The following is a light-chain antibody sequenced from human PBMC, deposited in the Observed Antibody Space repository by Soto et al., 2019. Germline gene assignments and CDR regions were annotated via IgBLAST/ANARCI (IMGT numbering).Light chain of an antibody. CDR2: GAS. J-gene: IGKJ1*01. V-gene: IGKV3-20*01. CDR1: QSVSSTH. CDR3: QQYGSSPWT. Sequence: NGLPQSPGTLSLSPGERATLSFRTSQSVSSTHLAWYQQKPGQAPRLLIYGASSRATGIPDRFSGSGSGTDFTLTISRLEPEDFAVYYCQQYGSSPWTFGQGTKVDIK.